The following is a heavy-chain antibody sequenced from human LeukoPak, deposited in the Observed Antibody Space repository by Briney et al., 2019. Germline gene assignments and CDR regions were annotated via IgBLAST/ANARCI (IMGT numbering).Heavy chain of an antibody. Sequence: GGSLRLSCAASGFTFSSYWMHWARQAPGKGLVWVSRINSDGSSTTYADSVKGRFTISRDNAKNTLYLQMNSLRAEDTAVYYCARDKEVVAVNWFDPWGQGTLVTVSS. V-gene: IGHV3-74*01. CDR3: ARDKEVVAVNWFDP. D-gene: IGHD2-15*01. CDR2: INSDGSST. J-gene: IGHJ5*02. CDR1: GFTFSSYW.